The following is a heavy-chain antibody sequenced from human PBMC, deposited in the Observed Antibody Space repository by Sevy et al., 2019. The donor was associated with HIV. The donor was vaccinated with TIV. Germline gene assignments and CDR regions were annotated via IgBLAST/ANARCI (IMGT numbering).Heavy chain of an antibody. V-gene: IGHV3-23*01. D-gene: IGHD1-1*01. Sequence: GGSLRLSCAASGFIFSSYVMSWVRQAPGKGLEWVSSISGSGGYTYYADSVKGRFTISRDNSNNMLYLQMNSLRAGDTAIYYCEAITTAGRDYWGQGTLVTVSS. CDR2: ISGSGGYT. J-gene: IGHJ4*02. CDR3: EAITTAGRDY. CDR1: GFIFSSYV.